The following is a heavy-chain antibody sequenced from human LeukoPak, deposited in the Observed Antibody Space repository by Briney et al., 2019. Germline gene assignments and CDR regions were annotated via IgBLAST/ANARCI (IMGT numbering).Heavy chain of an antibody. V-gene: IGHV1-2*06. CDR3: ARDLSSTPNWELDH. J-gene: IGHJ4*02. D-gene: IGHD1-1*01. CDR1: GYTFSGYF. Sequence: ASVKVSCKASGYTFSGYFVHWVRQAPGQGLEWMGRINAGSGDTEFAQKFQGRVTMTRDTFVSTAYMDVSGLTSDGTAMYYCARDLSSTPNWELDHWGQGTLVTVSS. CDR2: INAGSGDT.